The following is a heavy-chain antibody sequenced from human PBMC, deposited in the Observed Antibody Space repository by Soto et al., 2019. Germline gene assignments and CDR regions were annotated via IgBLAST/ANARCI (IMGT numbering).Heavy chain of an antibody. CDR2: IFPLSGTA. V-gene: IGHV1-69*06. J-gene: IGHJ3*01. CDR1: GGTFSNYV. CDR3: ARGLSSGYFTDAFDF. D-gene: IGHD3-22*01. Sequence: SVKVSCKASGGTFSNYVITWVRQAPGQGLEWLGGIFPLSGTAKYAQRFQGRVTITADKSTNTVHMELSSLRSEDTAVYYCARGLSSGYFTDAFDFWGQGTLVTVSS.